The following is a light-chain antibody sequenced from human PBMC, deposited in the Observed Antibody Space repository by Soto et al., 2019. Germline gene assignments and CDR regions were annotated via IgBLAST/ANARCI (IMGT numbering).Light chain of an antibody. Sequence: DIQMTQSPSSLSASVGDRVTVTCRASQGISSYLAWYQQKPGKVPKLLIYAASTLQPGVPSRFSGSGSATDFTLTISSLQPEDVATYYCQKYDSAASLTFGGGTKVEIK. CDR3: QKYDSAASLT. V-gene: IGKV1-27*01. CDR1: QGISSY. J-gene: IGKJ4*01. CDR2: AAS.